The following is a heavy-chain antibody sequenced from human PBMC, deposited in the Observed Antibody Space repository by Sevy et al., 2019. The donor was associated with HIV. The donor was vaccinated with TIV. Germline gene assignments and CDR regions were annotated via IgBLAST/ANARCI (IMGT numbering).Heavy chain of an antibody. CDR3: ARIRMGLRWTYNWFDP. V-gene: IGHV4-59*01. J-gene: IGHJ5*02. CDR2: IYYSGST. D-gene: IGHD4-17*01. Sequence: SEILSLTCTVSGGSISSYYWSWIRQPPGKGLEWIGYIYYSGSTNYNPSLKSRVTISVDTSKNQFSLKLSSVTAADTAVYYCARIRMGLRWTYNWFDPWGQGTLVTVSS. CDR1: GGSISSYY.